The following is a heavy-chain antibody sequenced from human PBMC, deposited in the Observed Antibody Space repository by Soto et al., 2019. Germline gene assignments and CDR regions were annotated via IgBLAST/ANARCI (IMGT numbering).Heavy chain of an antibody. V-gene: IGHV3-23*01. D-gene: IGHD6-13*01. CDR2: ISWSGGST. Sequence: GGSLRLSWAASGFTFSSFAMSWVRQAPGKGLDWVSAISWSGGSTYSADSVKGRFTISRDNSKKTLYLQMSSLRAEDTAVYYCARGFSAGKGSPPDXWGQGSLGTVSX. J-gene: IGHJ4*02. CDR3: ARGFSAGKGSPPDX. CDR1: GFTFSSFA.